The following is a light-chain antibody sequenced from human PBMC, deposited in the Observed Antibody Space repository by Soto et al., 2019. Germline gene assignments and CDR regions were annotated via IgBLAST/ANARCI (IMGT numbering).Light chain of an antibody. CDR1: QSISSY. V-gene: IGKV1-39*01. CDR2: AAS. J-gene: IGKJ2*01. Sequence: DIQMTQSPSSLSASVGDRVTITCRASQSISSYLNWYQQKPGKAPKLLIYAASSLQSGVPSRFSGSGSGTDFTLTISSLQPEDFATYYCQERYSIPPIYTFGQGTKLEIK. CDR3: QERYSIPPIYT.